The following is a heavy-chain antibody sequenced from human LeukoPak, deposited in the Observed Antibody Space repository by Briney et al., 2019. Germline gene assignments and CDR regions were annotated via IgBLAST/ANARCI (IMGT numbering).Heavy chain of an antibody. J-gene: IGHJ3*02. D-gene: IGHD4-17*01. CDR1: GGSISSSSYY. CDR2: IYNSGST. V-gene: IGHV4-39*07. CDR3: ASFNYGGAFDI. Sequence: SETLSLTCTVAGGSISSSSYYWGWIRQPPGKGLEWIGSIYNSGSTYYNPSLKSRITISVDTSKNQFSLKLTSVTAADTAVYYCASFNYGGAFDIWGQGTMVTVSS.